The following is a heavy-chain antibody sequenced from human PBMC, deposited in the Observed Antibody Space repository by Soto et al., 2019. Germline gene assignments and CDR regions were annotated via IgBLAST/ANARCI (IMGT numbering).Heavy chain of an antibody. V-gene: IGHV1-69*13. Sequence: VASVKVSCKASGGTFSSYAISWVRQAPGQGLEWMGGIIPIFGTANYAQKFQGRVTITADESTSTAYMELSSLRSEDTAVYYCARDRLTYYDILTGYYTVPRDAFDIWGQGTMVTVSS. CDR3: ARDRLTYYDILTGYYTVPRDAFDI. CDR1: GGTFSSYA. J-gene: IGHJ3*02. CDR2: IIPIFGTA. D-gene: IGHD3-9*01.